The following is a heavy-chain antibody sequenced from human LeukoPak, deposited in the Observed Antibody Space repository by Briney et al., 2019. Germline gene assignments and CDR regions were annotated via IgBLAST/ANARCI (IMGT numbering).Heavy chain of an antibody. V-gene: IGHV4-34*01. CDR2: INHSGST. D-gene: IGHD3-10*01. CDR3: ARKVAYYYGSGSLNWFDP. J-gene: IGHJ5*02. CDR1: GGSFSGYY. Sequence: SETLSLTCAVYGGSFSGYYRSWIRQPPGKGLEWIGEINHSGSTNYNPSLKSRVTISVDTSKNQFSLKLSSVTAADTAVYYCARKVAYYYGSGSLNWFDPWGQGTLVTVSS.